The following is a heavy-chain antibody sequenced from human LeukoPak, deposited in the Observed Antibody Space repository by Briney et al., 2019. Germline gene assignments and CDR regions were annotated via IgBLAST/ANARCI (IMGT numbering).Heavy chain of an antibody. CDR3: AKQLGYCSDGSCYFPY. V-gene: IGHV3-23*01. CDR1: GFTFTSYS. Sequence: GGSLRLSCAASGFTFTSYSMNWVRQAPGKGLEWVSAISGSGGSTYYADSVKGRFTISRDNSKNTLYLQINSLRAEDTAVYYCAKQLGYCSDGSCYFPYWGQGTLVTVSS. J-gene: IGHJ4*02. CDR2: ISGSGGST. D-gene: IGHD2-15*01.